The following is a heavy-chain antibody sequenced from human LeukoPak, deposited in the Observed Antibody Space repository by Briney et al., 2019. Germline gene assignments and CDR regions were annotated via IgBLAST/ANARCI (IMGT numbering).Heavy chain of an antibody. CDR3: ARDQGRDGYNWRY. CDR2: IYSGGST. J-gene: IGHJ4*02. Sequence: GGSLRLSCAASGFTVSSSFMSWVRQAPGMGLEWVSVIYSGGSTYYADSVKGRFTISRDNSKNTLYLQMSSLRAEDTAVYYCARDQGRDGYNWRYWGQGTLVTVSS. D-gene: IGHD5-24*01. CDR1: GFTVSSSF. V-gene: IGHV3-53*01.